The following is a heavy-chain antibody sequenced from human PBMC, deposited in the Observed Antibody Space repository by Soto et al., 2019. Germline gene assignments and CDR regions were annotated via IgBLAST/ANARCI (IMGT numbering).Heavy chain of an antibody. CDR1: GASIGSGGW. CDR3: ARHEGWTGPDQ. V-gene: IGHV4-4*02. J-gene: IGHJ6*02. D-gene: IGHD2-8*02. Sequence: PSETLSLTCAVSGASIGSGGWWSFVRQPPGKGLEWIAEIFHDGNTNYSPSLKSRVTISVDKSQNQFSLNVYSVTAADTAVYYCARHEGWTGPDQWGQGTTVTVSS. CDR2: IFHDGNT.